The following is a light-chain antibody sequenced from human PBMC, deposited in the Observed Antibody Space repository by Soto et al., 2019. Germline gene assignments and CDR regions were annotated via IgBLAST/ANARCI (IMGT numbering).Light chain of an antibody. CDR1: DSDVGGYNY. CDR3: SSFTNNNTPHVV. J-gene: IGLJ2*01. Sequence: QSVLTQPASVSGSPGQSITISCTGTDSDVGGYNYVSWYQQHPGKAPKLMIYGVYNRPSGVSNRFSGSKSGNTASLTISELQAEDEADYYCSSFTNNNTPHVVFGGGTKVTVL. CDR2: GVY. V-gene: IGLV2-14*01.